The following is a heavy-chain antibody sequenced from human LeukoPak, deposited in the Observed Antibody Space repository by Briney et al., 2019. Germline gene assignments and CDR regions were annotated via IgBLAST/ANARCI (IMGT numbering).Heavy chain of an antibody. J-gene: IGHJ4*02. CDR1: GYTFTGYY. CDR2: INPNGGGT. D-gene: IGHD2-15*01. Sequence: ASVKVSCKASGYTFTGYYMHWVRQAPGQGLEWMGWINPNGGGTNYAQKFQGRVTMTRDTSISTAYMELSRLRSDNTAVYYCARGYCSGGSCYLVYWGQGTLVTVSS. CDR3: ARGYCSGGSCYLVY. V-gene: IGHV1-2*02.